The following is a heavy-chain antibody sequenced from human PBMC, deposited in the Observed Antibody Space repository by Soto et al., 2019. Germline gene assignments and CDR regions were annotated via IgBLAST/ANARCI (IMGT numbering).Heavy chain of an antibody. V-gene: IGHV3-48*03. CDR3: AGLSVTGGVDV. D-gene: IGHD2-21*02. J-gene: IGHJ6*02. Sequence: EVRLEESGGGFVQPGGALRLSCVFSGLTSSGIELNWVRQAAGKGLEWLSYISASGDTVDYIDSVRGRFTISRDNANQSLFLQMSALRVEDTAVYYCAGLSVTGGVDVWGQGTTVTVSS. CDR2: ISASGDTV. CDR1: GLTSSGIE.